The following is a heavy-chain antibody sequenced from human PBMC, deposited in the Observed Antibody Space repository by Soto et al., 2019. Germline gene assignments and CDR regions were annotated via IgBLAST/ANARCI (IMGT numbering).Heavy chain of an antibody. J-gene: IGHJ5*02. Sequence: QITLKESGPTLVKPTQTLTLTCTYSGFSLTTRGVGVGWIRQPPGKALECLALIYWDDDKRYSPSLQSRLSITKDTSVNQVVLTVTNVDPVDTATYYCAHIPNYYQYDWFDPWGQGTLVSVSS. CDR1: GFSLTTRGVG. CDR2: IYWDDDK. V-gene: IGHV2-5*02. D-gene: IGHD3-16*01. CDR3: AHIPNYYQYDWFDP.